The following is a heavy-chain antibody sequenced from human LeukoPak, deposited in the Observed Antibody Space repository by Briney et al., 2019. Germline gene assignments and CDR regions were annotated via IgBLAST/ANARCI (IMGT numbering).Heavy chain of an antibody. V-gene: IGHV1-18*01. D-gene: IGHD6-19*01. CDR1: GYTFTSYD. Sequence: ASVKVSCKASGYTFTSYDINWVRQATGQGLEWMGWISGYNGNTNYAQKLQGRVTLTTDTPTSTAYMELRSLRSDDTAVYYCARRDRIAVATDYWGQGTLVTVSS. CDR3: ARRDRIAVATDY. J-gene: IGHJ4*02. CDR2: ISGYNGNT.